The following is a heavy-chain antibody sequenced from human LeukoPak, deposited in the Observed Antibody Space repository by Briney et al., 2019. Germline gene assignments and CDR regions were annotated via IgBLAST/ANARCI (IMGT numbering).Heavy chain of an antibody. Sequence: GGSLRLSCAASGFTFSSYAMSWVRQAPGKGLEWVSAISSSGGSTYYADSVKGRFTISRDNSKNTLYLQMNSLRAEDTAVYYCAKSVHWYQLNAFDPWGQGTLVTVSS. J-gene: IGHJ5*02. CDR1: GFTFSSYA. CDR3: AKSVHWYQLNAFDP. V-gene: IGHV3-23*01. CDR2: ISSSGGST. D-gene: IGHD2-2*01.